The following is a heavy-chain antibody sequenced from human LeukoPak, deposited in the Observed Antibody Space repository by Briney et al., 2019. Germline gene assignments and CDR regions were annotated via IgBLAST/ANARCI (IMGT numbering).Heavy chain of an antibody. V-gene: IGHV3-21*01. Sequence: GGSLRLSCAASGFIFSTYDMSWVRQAPGKGLEWVSSITTSSSYIYYADSVRGRFAISRDNAKNSLYLQMNSLRAEDTAVYYCGRVVDCSGGSCFMFPDYWGQGTLVTVSS. J-gene: IGHJ4*02. CDR1: GFIFSTYD. D-gene: IGHD2-15*01. CDR3: GRVVDCSGGSCFMFPDY. CDR2: ITTSSSYI.